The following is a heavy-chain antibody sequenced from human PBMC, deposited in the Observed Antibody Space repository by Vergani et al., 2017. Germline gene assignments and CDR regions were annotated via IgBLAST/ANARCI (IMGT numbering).Heavy chain of an antibody. Sequence: QVQLQESGPGLVKPSQTLSLTCTVSGGPISSGGYYWSWIRQPPGKGLEWIGYIYYSGSTNYNPSLKGRGTISGDTSKNQFSLKLSSVTAADPTVYYCARSKWGLLLLVWGQGKMVTVSS. CDR3: ARSKWGLLLLV. D-gene: IGHD1-26*01. CDR1: GGPISSGGYY. CDR2: IYYSGST. J-gene: IGHJ3*01. V-gene: IGHV4-61*08.